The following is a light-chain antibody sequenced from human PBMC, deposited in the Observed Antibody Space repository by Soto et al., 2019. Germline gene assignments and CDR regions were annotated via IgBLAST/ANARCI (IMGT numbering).Light chain of an antibody. CDR3: CSYAGSYTPVV. CDR1: SSGVGGYNY. V-gene: IGLV2-11*01. Sequence: QSALTQPRSVSGSPGQSVTISCTGTSSGVGGYNYVSWYQQHPGKAPKLIIYDVSKRPSGVPDRFSGSKSGNTASLTISGLHAEDEAYYYCCSYAGSYTPVVFGGGTKVTVL. CDR2: DVS. J-gene: IGLJ2*01.